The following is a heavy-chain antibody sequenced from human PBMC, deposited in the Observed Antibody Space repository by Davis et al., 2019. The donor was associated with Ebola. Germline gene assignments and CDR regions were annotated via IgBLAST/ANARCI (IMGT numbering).Heavy chain of an antibody. D-gene: IGHD2-15*01. CDR2: IIPVFRTA. J-gene: IGHJ4*02. CDR1: GDTLTSYA. Sequence: ASVKVSCKAVGDTLTSYAMTWVRQAPGQGLEWVGGIIPVFRTASYAQKFQGRVTMTRNTSISTAYMELSSLRSEDTAVYYCARAPVYCSGGSCFLAEFDYWGQGTLVTVSS. CDR3: ARAPVYCSGGSCFLAEFDY. V-gene: IGHV1-8*02.